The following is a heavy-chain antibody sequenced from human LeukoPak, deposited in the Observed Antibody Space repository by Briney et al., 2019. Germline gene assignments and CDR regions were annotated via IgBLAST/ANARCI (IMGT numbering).Heavy chain of an antibody. CDR2: FDPEDGET. V-gene: IGHV1-24*01. Sequence: ASVKVSCKASGYTLTELSMHWVRQAPGKGLEWMGGFDPEDGETIYAQKFQGRVTMTEDTSTDTAYMELSSLRSEDTAVYYCATGRSYCSSTSCYNYYYMDVWGKGTTVTVSS. CDR1: GYTLTELS. CDR3: ATGRSYCSSTSCYNYYYMDV. D-gene: IGHD2-2*02. J-gene: IGHJ6*03.